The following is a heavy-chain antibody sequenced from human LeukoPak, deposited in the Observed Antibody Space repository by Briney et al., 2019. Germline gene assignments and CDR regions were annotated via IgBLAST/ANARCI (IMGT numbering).Heavy chain of an antibody. CDR2: INHSGST. V-gene: IGHV4-34*01. Sequence: PSETLSLTCAVYGGSFSGYYWSWIRQPPGKGLEWIGEINHSGSTNYNPSLKSRVTISVDTSQNQFSLKLSSVTAADTAVYYCAGDWYDGSGYPEASCGLDVWGRGTMVTVSS. J-gene: IGHJ3*01. CDR3: AGDWYDGSGYPEASCGLDV. CDR1: GGSFSGYY. D-gene: IGHD3-22*01.